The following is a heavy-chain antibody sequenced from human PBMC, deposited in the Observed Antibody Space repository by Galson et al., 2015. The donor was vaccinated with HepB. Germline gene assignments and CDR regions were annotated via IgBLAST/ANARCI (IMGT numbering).Heavy chain of an antibody. CDR2: ISYDGSNK. J-gene: IGHJ3*02. Sequence: SLRLSCAASGFTFSSYGMHWVRQAPGKGLEWVAVISYDGSNKYYADSVKGRFTISRDNSKNTLYLQMNSLRAEDTAVYYCAKEGFDAFDIWGQGTMVTVSS. V-gene: IGHV3-30*18. CDR1: GFTFSSYG. CDR3: AKEGFDAFDI.